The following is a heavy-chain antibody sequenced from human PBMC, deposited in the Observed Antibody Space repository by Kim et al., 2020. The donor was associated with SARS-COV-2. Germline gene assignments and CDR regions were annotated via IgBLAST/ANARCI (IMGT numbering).Heavy chain of an antibody. V-gene: IGHV3-7*01. J-gene: IGHJ4*02. D-gene: IGHD3-10*01. CDR3: ARDRALRGYFDY. Sequence: YYVDSVKGRFTISRDNAKNSLYLQMNSLRAEDTAVYYCARDRALRGYFDYWGQGTLVTVSS.